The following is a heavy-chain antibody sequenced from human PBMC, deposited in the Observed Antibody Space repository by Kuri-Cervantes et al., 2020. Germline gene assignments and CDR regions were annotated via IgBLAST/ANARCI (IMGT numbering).Heavy chain of an antibody. Sequence: VGSLRLSCAASGFTFSSYAMSWVRQAPGKGLVWVSRINSDGSITSYADSVKGRFTISRDNAKNTLYLQMNSLRAEDTAVYYCARDADIWGSMPAFDIWGQGTMVTVSS. J-gene: IGHJ3*02. V-gene: IGHV3-74*01. CDR3: ARDADIWGSMPAFDI. D-gene: IGHD3-16*01. CDR2: INSDGSIT. CDR1: GFTFSSYA.